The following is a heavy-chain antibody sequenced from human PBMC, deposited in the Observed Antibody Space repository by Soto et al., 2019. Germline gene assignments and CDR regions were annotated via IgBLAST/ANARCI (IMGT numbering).Heavy chain of an antibody. CDR3: ARGPAALDAFDI. Sequence: SETLSLTCTVSGGSISSSSYYWGWIRQPPGKGLEWIGSIYYSGSTYYNPSLKSRVTISVDTSKNQFSLKLSSVTAADTAVYYCARGPAALDAFDIWGQGTMVTVSS. CDR1: GGSISSSSYY. D-gene: IGHD2-2*01. V-gene: IGHV4-39*01. J-gene: IGHJ3*02. CDR2: IYYSGST.